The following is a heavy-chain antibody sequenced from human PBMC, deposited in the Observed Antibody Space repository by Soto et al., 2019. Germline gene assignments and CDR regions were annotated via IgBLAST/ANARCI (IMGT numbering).Heavy chain of an antibody. V-gene: IGHV4-31*03. Sequence: SETLSLTCTVSGGSISSGGYYWSWIRQHPGKGLEWIGYIYYSGSTYYNPSLKSRVTISVDTSENQFSPKLSSVTAADTAVYYCARELGMLYYYYGMDVWGQGTTVTVSS. J-gene: IGHJ6*02. D-gene: IGHD7-27*01. CDR3: ARELGMLYYYYGMDV. CDR2: IYYSGST. CDR1: GGSISSGGYY.